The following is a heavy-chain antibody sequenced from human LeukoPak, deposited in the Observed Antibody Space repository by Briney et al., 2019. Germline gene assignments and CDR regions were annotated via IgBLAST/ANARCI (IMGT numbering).Heavy chain of an antibody. CDR1: GFTFSRYS. Sequence: PGGSLRLSCAASGFTFSRYSMNWVRQAPGKGLEWVSYISSSSSTIYYADSVKGRFTISRDNAKNSLYLQMNSLRDEDTAVYYCARDLRYDSSGPLDYWGQGTLVTVSS. J-gene: IGHJ4*02. CDR2: ISSSSSTI. V-gene: IGHV3-48*02. CDR3: ARDLRYDSSGPLDY. D-gene: IGHD3-22*01.